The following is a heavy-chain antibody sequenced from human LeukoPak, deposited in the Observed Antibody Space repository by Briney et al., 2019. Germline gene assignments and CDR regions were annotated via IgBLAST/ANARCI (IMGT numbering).Heavy chain of an antibody. V-gene: IGHV3-7*01. J-gene: IGHJ4*02. Sequence: GGSLRLSCAASGFTFSSYWMSWVRQAPGKGLEWVANIKQDGSEKFYVDSVKGRFTISRDNAKNSLYLQMNSLRAEDTAVYYCARDLLEWLHYFDYWGQGTLVTVSS. D-gene: IGHD3-3*01. CDR2: IKQDGSEK. CDR1: GFTFSSYW. CDR3: ARDLLEWLHYFDY.